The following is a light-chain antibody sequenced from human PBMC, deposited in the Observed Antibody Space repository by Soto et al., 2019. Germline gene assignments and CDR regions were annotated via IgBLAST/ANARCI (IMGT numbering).Light chain of an antibody. CDR3: QQYENFPIT. J-gene: IGKJ5*01. Sequence: DIQMTQSPSSLSASVGDRVTITCQASQDIRKYLNWYQQKPGKAPKLLIYDASNMETGVPARFSGSASGTDFTFTISSLQPEDIATYYCQQYENFPITFGQGTRLEIK. CDR1: QDIRKY. V-gene: IGKV1-33*01. CDR2: DAS.